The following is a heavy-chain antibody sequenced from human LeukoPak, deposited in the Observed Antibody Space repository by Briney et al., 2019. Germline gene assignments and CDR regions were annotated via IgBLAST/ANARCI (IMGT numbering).Heavy chain of an antibody. CDR2: IYYSGST. Sequence: PSETLSLTCTVSGGSISSYYWSWIRQPPGKGLEWVGYIYYSGSTNYNPSLKSRVTISVDTSKNQFSLKLSSVTAADTAVYYCAWASGEGFRFDPWGQGTLVTVSS. CDR1: GGSISSYY. J-gene: IGHJ5*02. V-gene: IGHV4-59*01. CDR3: AWASGEGFRFDP. D-gene: IGHD4-17*01.